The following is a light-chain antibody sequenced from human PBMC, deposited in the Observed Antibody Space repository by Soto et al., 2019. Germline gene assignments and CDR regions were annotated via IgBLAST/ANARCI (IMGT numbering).Light chain of an antibody. V-gene: IGLV2-8*01. Sequence: QSALTQPPSASGSPGQSVTISCTGTSSDVGRYNYVSWYQQHPGKAPKLMIYEVSKRPSGIPDRFSGSKSGYTAFLTVSGLQAEDEADYYCSSFVGGNTYVFGTGTKLTVL. CDR3: SSFVGGNTYV. CDR2: EVS. CDR1: SSDVGRYNY. J-gene: IGLJ1*01.